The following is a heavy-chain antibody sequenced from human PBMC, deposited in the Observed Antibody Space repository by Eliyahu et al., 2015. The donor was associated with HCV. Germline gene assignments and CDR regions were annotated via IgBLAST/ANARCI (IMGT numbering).Heavy chain of an antibody. J-gene: IGHJ5*02. V-gene: IGHV4-59*01. Sequence: QVQLQESGPGLVKPSETLSLTCTVSGGSITTYYWSWIRQPPGKGLEWIGXIHYSGSTNHHPSLKSRVTISVDTSKNQFSLNLTSVTAADTAVYYCASGGGGIAVAGTGGWFDPWGQGTLVTVSS. CDR3: ASGGGGIAVAGTGGWFDP. CDR1: GGSITTYY. D-gene: IGHD6-19*01. CDR2: IHYSGST.